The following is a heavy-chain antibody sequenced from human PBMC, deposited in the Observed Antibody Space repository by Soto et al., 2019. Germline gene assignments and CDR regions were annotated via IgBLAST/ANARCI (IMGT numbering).Heavy chain of an antibody. Sequence: GGSLRLSCVASGFTFSNAWMSWVRQAPGKGLEWVGRIKSKTDGGTTDYAAPVKGRFTISRDDSKNTLYLQMNSLKTEDTAVYYCTTGDDILTGYQSPDYWGQGTLVTVSS. CDR1: GFTFSNAW. D-gene: IGHD3-9*01. CDR2: IKSKTDGGTT. V-gene: IGHV3-15*01. J-gene: IGHJ4*02. CDR3: TTGDDILTGYQSPDY.